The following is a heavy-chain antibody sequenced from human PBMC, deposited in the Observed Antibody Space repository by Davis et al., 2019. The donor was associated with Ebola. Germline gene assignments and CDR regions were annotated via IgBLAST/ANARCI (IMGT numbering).Heavy chain of an antibody. CDR2: IKQDGSEK. CDR1: GFTFSSYW. D-gene: IGHD2-2*01. Sequence: PGGSLRLSCAASGFTFSSYWMSWVRQAPGKGLEWVANIKQDGSEKYYVDSVKGRFTISRDNAKNSLYLQMNSLRAEDTAVYYCAREFCSSTSCQPPDAFDIWGQGTMVTVSS. V-gene: IGHV3-7*03. CDR3: AREFCSSTSCQPPDAFDI. J-gene: IGHJ3*02.